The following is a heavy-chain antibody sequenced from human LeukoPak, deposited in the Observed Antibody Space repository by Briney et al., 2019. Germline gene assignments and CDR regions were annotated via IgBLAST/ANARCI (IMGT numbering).Heavy chain of an antibody. Sequence: GGSLRLSCAASGFTFSDYYMSWIRQAPGKGLEWVSYISSSGSTIYYADSVKSRITISRDNAKNSLYLQMNSLGAEDTAVYYCARQTRYCSSTSCYLWFDPWGQGTLVTVSS. CDR1: GFTFSDYY. J-gene: IGHJ5*02. CDR2: ISSSGSTI. CDR3: ARQTRYCSSTSCYLWFDP. D-gene: IGHD2-2*01. V-gene: IGHV3-11*01.